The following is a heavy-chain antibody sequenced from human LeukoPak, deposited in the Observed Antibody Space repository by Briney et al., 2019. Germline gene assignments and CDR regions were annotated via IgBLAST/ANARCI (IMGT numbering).Heavy chain of an antibody. CDR3: AKDGLLREWELLFYFDY. CDR1: GFTFSSYG. CDR2: IRYDGSNK. D-gene: IGHD1-26*01. J-gene: IGHJ4*02. Sequence: GGSLRLSCAASGFTFSSYGMHWVRQAPGKGLDWVAFIRYDGSNKYYADSVKGRFTISRDNSKNTLYLQMNSLRAEDTAVYYCAKDGLLREWELLFYFDYWGQGTLVTVSS. V-gene: IGHV3-30*02.